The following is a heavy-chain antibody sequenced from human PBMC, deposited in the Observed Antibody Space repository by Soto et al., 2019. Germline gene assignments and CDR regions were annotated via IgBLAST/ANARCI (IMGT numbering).Heavy chain of an antibody. D-gene: IGHD6-19*01. CDR3: ARQQHWLLPCNFDY. CDR1: GGSISISDYS. J-gene: IGHJ4*02. V-gene: IGHV4-39*01. Sequence: QLQLQESGPGLVKPSETLSLTCSVSGGSISISDYSWGWIRQPPGKGLEWIGSIYYSGSTYYNPSLKSRVTLSVDTSKNQFSLKLSSVTAADTAVYYCARQQHWLLPCNFDYWGQGTLVTVSS. CDR2: IYYSGST.